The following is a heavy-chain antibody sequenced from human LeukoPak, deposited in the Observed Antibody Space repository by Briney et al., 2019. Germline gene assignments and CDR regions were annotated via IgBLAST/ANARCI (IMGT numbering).Heavy chain of an antibody. CDR2: IYYSGST. J-gene: IGHJ4*02. V-gene: IGHV4-59*12. CDR1: GGSISSYY. Sequence: SETLSLTCTVSGGSISSYYWSWIRQPPGKGLEWIGYIYYSGSTYYNPSLKSRVTMSVDTSKNQFSLKLSSVTAADTAVYYCARMYYYDSSGYYPNSPLFDYWGQGTLVTVSS. CDR3: ARMYYYDSSGYYPNSPLFDY. D-gene: IGHD3-22*01.